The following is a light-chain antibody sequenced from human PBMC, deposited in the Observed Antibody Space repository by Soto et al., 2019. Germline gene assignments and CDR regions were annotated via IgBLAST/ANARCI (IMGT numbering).Light chain of an antibody. CDR2: GTS. J-gene: IGKJ3*01. CDR3: QQYTKWPLFT. Sequence: EIVMTQSPATLYVSPGERATLSCRASQSVSRNLAWYQQRRGQAPRLLIYGTSTRATGIPARFSGSGSGTEFTLTISSLQSEDFAVYYCQQYTKWPLFTFGPGTRVD. V-gene: IGKV3-15*01. CDR1: QSVSRN.